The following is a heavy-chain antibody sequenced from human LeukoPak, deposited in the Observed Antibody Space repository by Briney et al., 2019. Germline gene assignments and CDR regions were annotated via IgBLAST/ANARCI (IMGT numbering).Heavy chain of an antibody. CDR1: GDSVSNNRAG. D-gene: IGHD3-10*01. CDR3: ARASDVSGSGTYDV. J-gene: IGHJ4*02. CDR2: TYYKSKWFN. Sequence: SQTLSLTCAISGDSVSNNRAGWSWIRQSPSRGLEWLGRTYYKSKWFNDYASSVESRLTITPDTYRNQFSLQLSSVTPEDTAVYFCARASDVSGSGTYDVWGQGTLVTVSS. V-gene: IGHV6-1*01.